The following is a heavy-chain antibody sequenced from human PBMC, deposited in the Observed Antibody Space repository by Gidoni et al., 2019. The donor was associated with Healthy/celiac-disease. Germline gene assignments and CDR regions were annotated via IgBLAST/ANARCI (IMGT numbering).Heavy chain of an antibody. J-gene: IGHJ4*02. V-gene: IGHV3-33*08. Sequence: QVQLVESGGGVVQPGRSLSLSCAASGFTFRSNCLHWVRQAPGKGREWVAGRWYDGSNKYYSDSVKGRFTISRDNSKNTLYLQMNSLRAEDTAVYYCARGGGDFWSGYYLLGDFDYWGQGTLVTVSS. CDR3: ARGGGDFWSGYYLLGDFDY. CDR2: RWYDGSNK. CDR1: GFTFRSNC. D-gene: IGHD3-3*01.